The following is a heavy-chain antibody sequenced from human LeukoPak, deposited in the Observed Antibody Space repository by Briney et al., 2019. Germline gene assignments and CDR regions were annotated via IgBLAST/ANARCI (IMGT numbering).Heavy chain of an antibody. V-gene: IGHV3-53*01. CDR3: ASEYCSRGSWGCYLDY. J-gene: IGHJ4*02. D-gene: IGHD2-15*01. CDR2: IYSGGST. Sequence: GGSLRLSCAASGFTVSSNYMSWVRQAPGKGLEWVSVIYSGGSTYYEDSVKGGCTISRDNSKNTLYLLLNTLIAADTTVYYCASEYCSRGSWGCYLDYWGQRTLVTVSS. CDR1: GFTVSSNY.